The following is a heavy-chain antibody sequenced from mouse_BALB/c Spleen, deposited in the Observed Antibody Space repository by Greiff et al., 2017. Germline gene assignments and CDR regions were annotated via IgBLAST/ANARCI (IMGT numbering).Heavy chain of an antibody. D-gene: IGHD3-2*01. Sequence: EVQLQESGPELVKPGASVKMSCKASGYTFTSYVMHWVKQKPGQGLEWIGYINPYNDGTKYNEKFKGKATLTTDKSSSTAYMELSSLTSEDSAVYYCARSETARATGFAYWGQGTLVTVSA. CDR3: ARSETARATGFAY. CDR2: INPYNDGT. V-gene: IGHV1-14*01. CDR1: GYTFTSYV. J-gene: IGHJ3*01.